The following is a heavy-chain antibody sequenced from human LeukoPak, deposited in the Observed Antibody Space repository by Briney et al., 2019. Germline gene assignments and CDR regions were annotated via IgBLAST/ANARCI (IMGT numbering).Heavy chain of an antibody. V-gene: IGHV4-34*01. D-gene: IGHD3-10*01. CDR3: TRSGLTGMRKYARADYYYYGMDV. J-gene: IGHJ6*02. CDR2: INYNGEIT. CDR1: GGSFSGYL. Sequence: SETLSLTCTVSGGSFSGYLWSWLRQSPGKGLEWIGEINYNGEITNYNPSLKSRLTMSVDASKNQFSLKLTSVTAADTAVYYCTRSGLTGMRKYARADYYYYGMDVWGQGTAVTVSS.